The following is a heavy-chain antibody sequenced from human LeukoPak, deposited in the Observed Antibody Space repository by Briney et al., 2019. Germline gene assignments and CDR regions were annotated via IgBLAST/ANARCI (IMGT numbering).Heavy chain of an antibody. Sequence: SETLSLTCTVSGGSISSYYWSWIRQPPGKGLEWIGEINHSGSTNYNPSLKSRVTISVDTSKNQFSLKLSSVTAADTAVYYCARVPRPAKYYYDSSGLYFDYWGQGTLVTVSS. V-gene: IGHV4-34*01. D-gene: IGHD3-22*01. J-gene: IGHJ4*02. CDR1: GGSISSYY. CDR2: INHSGST. CDR3: ARVPRPAKYYYDSSGLYFDY.